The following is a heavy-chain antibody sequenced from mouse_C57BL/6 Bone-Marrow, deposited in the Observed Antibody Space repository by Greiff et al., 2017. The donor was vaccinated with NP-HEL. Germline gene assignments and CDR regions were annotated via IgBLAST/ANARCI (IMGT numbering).Heavy chain of an antibody. Sequence: EVQLQQSGAELVRPGASVKLSCTASGFNITDDYMHWMKQRPEQGLEWIGWIYPENGDTEYASKFQGKATITADTSSNTAYLPLSSLTAEDTAGYYCTTAHRWGQGTLVTVSA. V-gene: IGHV14-4*01. J-gene: IGHJ3*01. CDR3: TTAHR. CDR1: GFNITDDY. D-gene: IGHD1-3*01. CDR2: IYPENGDT.